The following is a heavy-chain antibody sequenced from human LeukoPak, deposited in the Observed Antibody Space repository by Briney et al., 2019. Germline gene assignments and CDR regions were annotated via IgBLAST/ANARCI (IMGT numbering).Heavy chain of an antibody. CDR2: ISGSGSST. V-gene: IGHV3-23*01. J-gene: IGHJ4*02. D-gene: IGHD6-19*01. Sequence: GGSLRLSCAASGFTFSSYAMSWVRQAPGKGLEWVSAISGSGSSTYYPDSVKGRFTISRDNSKNTLYLQMNSLRAGDTAVYYCAKNRIAVSDYVDYWGQGTLVTVSS. CDR3: AKNRIAVSDYVDY. CDR1: GFTFSSYA.